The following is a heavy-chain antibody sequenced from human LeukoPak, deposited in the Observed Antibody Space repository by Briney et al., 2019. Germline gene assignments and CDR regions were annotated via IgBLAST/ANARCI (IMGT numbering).Heavy chain of an antibody. CDR1: GYTFTGYY. D-gene: IGHD3-22*01. V-gene: IGHV1-2*06. CDR3: ARSKPDYYDSSGYVGTFDY. CDR2: INPNSGGT. J-gene: IGHJ4*02. Sequence: ASVKVSCKASGYTFTGYYMHWVRQAPGQGLEWMGRINPNSGGTNYAQKFQGRVTMSRDTSISTAYMELSRLRSDDTAVYYRARSKPDYYDSSGYVGTFDYWGQGTLVTVSS.